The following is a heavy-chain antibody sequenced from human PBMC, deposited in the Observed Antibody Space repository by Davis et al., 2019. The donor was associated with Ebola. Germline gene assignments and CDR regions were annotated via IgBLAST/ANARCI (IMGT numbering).Heavy chain of an antibody. V-gene: IGHV4-59*08. CDR1: GGSISNDY. D-gene: IGHD3/OR15-3a*01. CDR3: ARRTGRDGMDV. Sequence: MPGGSLRLSCTVSGGSISNDYWNWIRQPPGKGLEWIGYTFYSGSTNYSPSLRSRVTISLDTSKDQFSLKLTSVTAADTAVYYCARRTGRDGMDVWGQGTTVTVSS. CDR2: TFYSGST. J-gene: IGHJ6*02.